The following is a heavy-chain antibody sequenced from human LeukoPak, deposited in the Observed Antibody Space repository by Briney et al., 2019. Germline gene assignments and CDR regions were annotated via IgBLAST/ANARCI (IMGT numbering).Heavy chain of an antibody. CDR2: ISGSGGST. V-gene: IGHV3-23*01. J-gene: IGHJ4*02. CDR1: GFTFSSYA. Sequence: PGGSLRLSCAASGFTFSSYAMSWVRQAPGKGLEWVSAISGSGGSTYYADSVKGRFTISRDNSKNTLYLRMNSLRAEDTAVYYCAKVPYSSSWEGYFDYWGQGTLVTVSS. CDR3: AKVPYSSSWEGYFDY. D-gene: IGHD6-6*01.